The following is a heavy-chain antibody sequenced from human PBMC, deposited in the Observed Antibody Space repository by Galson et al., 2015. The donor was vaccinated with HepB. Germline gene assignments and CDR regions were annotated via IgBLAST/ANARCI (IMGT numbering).Heavy chain of an antibody. CDR3: ARGRGAVTTGLGFDP. CDR1: GDSVSSNSAA. V-gene: IGHV6-1*01. Sequence: CAISGDSVSSNSAAWNWIRQSPSRGLEWLGRTYYRSKWYNDYAVSVKSRITINPDTSKNQFSLQLNSVTPEDTAVYYRARGRGAVTTGLGFDPWGQGTLVTVSS. CDR2: TYYRSKWYN. J-gene: IGHJ5*02. D-gene: IGHD4-17*01.